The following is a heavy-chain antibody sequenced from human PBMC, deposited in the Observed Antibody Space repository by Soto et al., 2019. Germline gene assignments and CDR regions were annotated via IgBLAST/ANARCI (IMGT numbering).Heavy chain of an antibody. CDR3: ARRSYDFWSGYPTGLGY. J-gene: IGHJ4*02. V-gene: IGHV1-18*01. Sequence: ASVKVSCKASGYTFTSYGISWVRQAPGQGLEGMGWISAYNGNTNYAQKLQGRVTMTTDTSTSTAYMELRSLRSDDTAVYYCARRSYDFWSGYPTGLGYWGQGTLVTVSS. D-gene: IGHD3-3*01. CDR1: GYTFTSYG. CDR2: ISAYNGNT.